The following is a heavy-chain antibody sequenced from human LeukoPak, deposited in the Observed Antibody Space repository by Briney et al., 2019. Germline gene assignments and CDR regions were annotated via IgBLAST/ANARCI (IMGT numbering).Heavy chain of an antibody. V-gene: IGHV3-48*01. CDR2: ISDSSNTI. CDR3: ARNTPTYSTPEC. D-gene: IGHD6-13*01. J-gene: IGHJ4*02. CDR1: GFTFNSYS. Sequence: GGSLRLSCAASGFTFNSYSMNWVRQAPGKGLEWVSYISDSSNTIYYAGSVKGRFTISRDNAKNSLYLQMNSLRAEDTAMYYCARNTPTYSTPECWGQGTLVTVSS.